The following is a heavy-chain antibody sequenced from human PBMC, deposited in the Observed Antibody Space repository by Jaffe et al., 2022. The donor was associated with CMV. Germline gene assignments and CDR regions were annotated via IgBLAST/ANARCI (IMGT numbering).Heavy chain of an antibody. Sequence: QLQLQESGPGLVKPSETLSLTCTVSGGSISSSSYYWGWIRQPPGKGLEWIGSIYYSGSTYYNPSLKSRVTISVDTSKNQFSLKLSSVTAADTAVYYCARLGGENYYDSPRFGDFDYWGQGTLVTVSS. J-gene: IGHJ4*02. D-gene: IGHD3-22*01. CDR1: GGSISSSSYY. V-gene: IGHV4-39*01. CDR3: ARLGGENYYDSPRFGDFDY. CDR2: IYYSGST.